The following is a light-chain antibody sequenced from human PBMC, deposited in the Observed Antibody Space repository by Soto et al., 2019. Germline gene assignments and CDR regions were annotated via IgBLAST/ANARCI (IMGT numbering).Light chain of an antibody. J-gene: IGLJ2*01. CDR2: DVS. V-gene: IGLV2-11*01. CDR3: CSYARRDTLV. Sequence: QSALTQPRSVSGSPGQSVTISCSGTSSDVGGYNYVSWYRQAVGKAPKLLIYDVSERPSGVPDRFSGSKSGNSASLTISGLQTEDEADYFCCSYARRDTLVFGGGTKLTVL. CDR1: SSDVGGYNY.